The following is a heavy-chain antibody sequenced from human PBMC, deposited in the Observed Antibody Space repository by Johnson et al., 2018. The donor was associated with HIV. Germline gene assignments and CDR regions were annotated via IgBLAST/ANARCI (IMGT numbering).Heavy chain of an antibody. CDR3: ARAMYYYDTSGYLIRPRAFDI. CDR2: INWRGGWT. Sequence: MMLVESGGRAVWRGGSLGFSCDNCALARVRQVPGKGLEGVSGINWRGGWTAYADPVQGRFPVSSYNAKNSLYLQMNSLRAEDTALYYCARAMYYYDTSGYLIRPRAFDIWGQGTVVTVSS. D-gene: IGHD3-22*01. V-gene: IGHV3-20*03. J-gene: IGHJ3*02. CDR1: NCA.